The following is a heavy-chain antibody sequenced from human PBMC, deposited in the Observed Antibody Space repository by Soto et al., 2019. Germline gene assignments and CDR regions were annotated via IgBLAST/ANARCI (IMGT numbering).Heavy chain of an antibody. V-gene: IGHV3-33*01. D-gene: IGHD6-13*01. J-gene: IGHJ3*02. CDR3: ARDLSSSFYGFDI. CDR1: GFTFSRFG. Sequence: QVQLVESGGGVVQPGRSLRLSCAASGFTFSRFGMHWVRQAPGKGLEWVAGIFYDGSETYYADSVKGRFIFSRDNAKNTLSLQMNSLRAEDTAMYYCARDLSSSFYGFDIWGQGTMVTVAS. CDR2: IFYDGSET.